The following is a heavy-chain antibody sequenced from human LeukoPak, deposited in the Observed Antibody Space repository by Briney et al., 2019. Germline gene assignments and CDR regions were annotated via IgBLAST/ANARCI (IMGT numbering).Heavy chain of an antibody. J-gene: IGHJ4*02. Sequence: SETLSLTCLVSGYSISSGYHWGWIRQSPEKGLEWIASMSHSGNTFYNPSLKSRVIISTDTSKNQFSLKLSSVTAADTAVYYCARDLAVALDYWGQGTLVAVSS. CDR1: GYSISSGYH. CDR3: ARDLAVALDY. V-gene: IGHV4-38-2*02. CDR2: MSHSGNT. D-gene: IGHD6-19*01.